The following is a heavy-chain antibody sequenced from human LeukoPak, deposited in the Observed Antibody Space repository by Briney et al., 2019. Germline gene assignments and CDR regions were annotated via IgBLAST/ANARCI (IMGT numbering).Heavy chain of an antibody. V-gene: IGHV4-59*11. CDR3: ARDYYDSRGEAFDI. D-gene: IGHD3-22*01. J-gene: IGHJ3*02. CDR1: GGSIGSHY. Sequence: SETLSLTCTVSGGSIGSHYWSWIRQPPGSGLEWIGYVYYSGTTNYHPSLKSRVTISVDTSKNQFSLKLSSVTAADTAVYYCARDYYDSRGEAFDIWGLGTMVTVSS. CDR2: VYYSGTT.